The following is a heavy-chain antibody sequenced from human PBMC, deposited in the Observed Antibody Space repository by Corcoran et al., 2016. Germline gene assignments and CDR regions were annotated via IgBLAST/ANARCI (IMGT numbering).Heavy chain of an antibody. Sequence: QVQLQQWGAGLLKTSETLSRTCAGYGGSFSGYYWSWIRQPPGRGLEGIGEINHSGSTNYNPSLKSRVTISVDTSKNQFSLKMSSVTAADTAVYYCARGTVAGRGGRLDPWGQGTLVTVSS. CDR3: ARGTVAGRGGRLDP. CDR2: INHSGST. J-gene: IGHJ5*02. CDR1: GGSFSGYY. V-gene: IGHV4-34*01. D-gene: IGHD6-19*01.